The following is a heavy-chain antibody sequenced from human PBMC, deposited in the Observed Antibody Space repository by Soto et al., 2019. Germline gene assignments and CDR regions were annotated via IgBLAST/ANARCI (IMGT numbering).Heavy chain of an antibody. CDR1: GFTFSSYS. CDR2: ISSRSSTI. J-gene: IGHJ3*02. Sequence: GSLRLSCAASGFTFSSYSMNWVRQAPGKGLEWVSYISSRSSTIYYADSVKGRFTISRDNAKNSLYLQMNSLRDEDTAVYYCARDPGSGSYFEAFDIWGQGTMVTVS. CDR3: ARDPGSGSYFEAFDI. D-gene: IGHD1-26*01. V-gene: IGHV3-48*02.